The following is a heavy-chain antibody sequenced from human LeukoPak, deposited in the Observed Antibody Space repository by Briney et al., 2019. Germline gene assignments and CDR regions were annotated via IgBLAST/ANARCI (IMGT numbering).Heavy chain of an antibody. J-gene: IGHJ3*02. Sequence: GGSLRLSCAASGFTFSNYGMHWVRQATGKGLEWVSSVGTAGDTDYPGSVKGRFTISRENAKNSLYLQMDSLRPEDTAVYYCAREVYGGNQDAFDIWGQGTMVSVSS. V-gene: IGHV3-13*01. CDR2: VGTAGDT. D-gene: IGHD4-23*01. CDR3: AREVYGGNQDAFDI. CDR1: GFTFSNYG.